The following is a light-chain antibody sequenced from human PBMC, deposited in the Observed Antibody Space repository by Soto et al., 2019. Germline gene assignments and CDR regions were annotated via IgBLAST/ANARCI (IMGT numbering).Light chain of an antibody. V-gene: IGLV2-8*01. CDR3: SSYAGSNNLV. Sequence: QPVLTQPPSASGSPGQSVTISCTGTSSDVGGYKYVSWYQQHPGKAPKLMIYDVSKRPSGVPDRFSGSKSGNTASLTVSGLQAEDEADYYCSSYAGSNNLVFGGGTKLTVL. CDR1: SSDVGGYKY. J-gene: IGLJ2*01. CDR2: DVS.